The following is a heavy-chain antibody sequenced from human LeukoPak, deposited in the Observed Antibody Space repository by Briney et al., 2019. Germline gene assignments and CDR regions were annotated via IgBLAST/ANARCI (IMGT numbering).Heavy chain of an antibody. J-gene: IGHJ4*02. Sequence: ASVKVSCKASGYTFTGYYMHWVRQAPGQGLAWMGWINPNSGGTNYAQKFQGRVTMTRDTSISTAYMELSRLRSDDTAVYYCARDRTHGSYYDYWGQGTLVTVSS. CDR2: INPNSGGT. V-gene: IGHV1-2*02. D-gene: IGHD1-26*01. CDR1: GYTFTGYY. CDR3: ARDRTHGSYYDY.